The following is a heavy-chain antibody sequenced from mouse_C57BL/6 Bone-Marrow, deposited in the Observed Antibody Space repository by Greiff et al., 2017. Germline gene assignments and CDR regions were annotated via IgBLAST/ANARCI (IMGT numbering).Heavy chain of an antibody. J-gene: IGHJ4*01. CDR1: GFTFTDYY. V-gene: IGHV7-3*01. CDR3: ARYPYASYFYYAMDY. CDR2: IRNKANGYTT. Sequence: EVKLVESGGGLVQPGGSLSLSCAASGFTFTDYYMSWVRQPPGKALEWLGFIRNKANGYTTEYSASVKGRFTISRDNSQSILYLQMNALSAEDSATYYCARYPYASYFYYAMDYWGQGTSVTVSS. D-gene: IGHD6-5*01.